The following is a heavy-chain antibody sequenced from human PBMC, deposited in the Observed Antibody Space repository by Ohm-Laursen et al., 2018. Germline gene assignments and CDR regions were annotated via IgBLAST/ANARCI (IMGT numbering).Heavy chain of an antibody. CDR2: ISSSGSNM. CDR1: GFTFSSYA. Sequence: SLRLSCSASGFTFSSYAMSWVRQAPGKGLEWVSYISSSGSNMHYADSVQGRFTISRDNAKNSMYLQVTSLRAEDTAVYYCAREQSRAFDIWGQGTMVTVSS. CDR3: AREQSRAFDI. V-gene: IGHV3-11*01. J-gene: IGHJ3*02.